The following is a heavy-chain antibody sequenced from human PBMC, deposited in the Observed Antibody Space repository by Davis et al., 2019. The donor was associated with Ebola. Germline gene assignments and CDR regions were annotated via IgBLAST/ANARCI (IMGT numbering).Heavy chain of an antibody. J-gene: IGHJ5*02. CDR2: ISGSGGST. CDR3: ARDPGDGDYVSGYWFDP. Sequence: GGSLRLSCAASGFTFSSYWMSWVRQAPGKGLEWVSAISGSGGSTYYAGSVKGRFTISRDNAKNSLYLQMNSLRAEDTAVYYCARDPGDGDYVSGYWFDPWGQGTLVTVSS. CDR1: GFTFSSYW. D-gene: IGHD4-17*01. V-gene: IGHV3-23*01.